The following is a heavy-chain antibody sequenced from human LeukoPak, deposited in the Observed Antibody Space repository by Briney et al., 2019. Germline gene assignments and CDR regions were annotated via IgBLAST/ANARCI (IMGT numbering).Heavy chain of an antibody. CDR2: INPSGGGT. CDR3: AREGCSSTSCYPDY. D-gene: IGHD2-2*01. Sequence: ASGKVSCKASGYTFTRYYMHWVRQAPGQGLEWMGIINPSGGGTSNAQKFQGRVTMTRDTSTSTDYMELGGLRSEDTAVYYCAREGCSSTSCYPDYWGQGTLVTVSS. CDR1: GYTFTRYY. V-gene: IGHV1-46*01. J-gene: IGHJ4*02.